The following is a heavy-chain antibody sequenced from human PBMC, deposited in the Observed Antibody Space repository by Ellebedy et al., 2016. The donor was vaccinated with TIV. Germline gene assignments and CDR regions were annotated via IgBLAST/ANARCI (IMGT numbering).Heavy chain of an antibody. Sequence: MPSETLSLTCTVSGGSISSSTYHWAWIRQPPGKGLEWIGTIYDSGSTFYSPSLASRVTMSLDTSKSQFSLRLSSVTAADTAVYYCARRVYKGHGAFDYWGQGTLVTVSS. V-gene: IGHV4-39*01. CDR1: GGSISSSTYH. D-gene: IGHD3-10*01. CDR3: ARRVYKGHGAFDY. J-gene: IGHJ4*02. CDR2: IYDSGST.